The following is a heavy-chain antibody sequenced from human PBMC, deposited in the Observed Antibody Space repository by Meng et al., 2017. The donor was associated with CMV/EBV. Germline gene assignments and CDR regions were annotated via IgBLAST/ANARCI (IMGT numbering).Heavy chain of an antibody. Sequence: ASVKVSCKTSGYTFTSYGITWVRQAPGQGLEWMGWISAYNGNTNYAQKLQGRVTMTTDTSTSTAYMDLRDLRFDDTAVYYCARGQLWAHNWFDPWGQGTLVTVSS. D-gene: IGHD5-18*01. J-gene: IGHJ5*02. V-gene: IGHV1-18*01. CDR1: GYTFTSYG. CDR2: ISAYNGNT. CDR3: ARGQLWAHNWFDP.